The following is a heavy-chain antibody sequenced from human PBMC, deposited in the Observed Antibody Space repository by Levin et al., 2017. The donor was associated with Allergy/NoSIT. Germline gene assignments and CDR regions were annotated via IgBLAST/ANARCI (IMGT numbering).Heavy chain of an antibody. Sequence: GESLKISCKASGYTFTSYGISWVRQAPGQGLEWMGWISAYNGNTNYAQKLQGRVTMTTDTSTSTAYMELRSLRSDDTAVYYCARDWAYGGSDYWGQGTLVTVSS. CDR2: ISAYNGNT. V-gene: IGHV1-18*01. J-gene: IGHJ4*02. D-gene: IGHD4-23*01. CDR1: GYTFTSYG. CDR3: ARDWAYGGSDY.